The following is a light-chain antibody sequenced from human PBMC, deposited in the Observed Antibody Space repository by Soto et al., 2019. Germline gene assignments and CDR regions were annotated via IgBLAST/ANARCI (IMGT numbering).Light chain of an antibody. CDR1: QSVSSIY. CDR2: GAS. Sequence: DIVLTQSPGTLSLSPGERATLSCRTSQSVSSIYLAWYQQKPGQAPRPLIYGASSRATGIPDRFSGSGSGTDFPLTISRLEPEDLAVYFCQHYGSSSWTFGPGTKVEI. J-gene: IGKJ1*01. V-gene: IGKV3-20*01. CDR3: QHYGSSSWT.